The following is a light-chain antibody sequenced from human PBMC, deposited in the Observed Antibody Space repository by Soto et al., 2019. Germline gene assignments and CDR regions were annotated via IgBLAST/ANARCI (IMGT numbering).Light chain of an antibody. Sequence: EIVLTQSPATLSLSPGERSTLSCRASQSVSSYLAWYQQRPGQAPRLLIYGASSRATGIPDRFSGSGSGTDFTLTISRLEPEDFAVYYCQHYVTSSITFGQGTRLEIK. V-gene: IGKV3-20*01. J-gene: IGKJ5*01. CDR2: GAS. CDR1: QSVSSY. CDR3: QHYVTSSIT.